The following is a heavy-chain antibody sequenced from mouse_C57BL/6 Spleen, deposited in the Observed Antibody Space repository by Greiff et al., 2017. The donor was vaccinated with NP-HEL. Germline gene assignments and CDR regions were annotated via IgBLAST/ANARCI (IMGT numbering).Heavy chain of an antibody. V-gene: IGHV1-26*01. CDR2: INPNNGGT. D-gene: IGHD2-5*01. CDR1: GYTFTDYY. CDR3: ARRRRDYYSNYYAMDY. J-gene: IGHJ4*01. Sequence: EVQLQQSGPELVKPGASVKISCKASGYTFTDYYMNWVKQSHGKSLEWIGDINPNNGGTSYNQKFKGKATLTVDKSSSTAYMELRSLTSEDSAVYYCARRRRDYYSNYYAMDYWGQGTSVTVSS.